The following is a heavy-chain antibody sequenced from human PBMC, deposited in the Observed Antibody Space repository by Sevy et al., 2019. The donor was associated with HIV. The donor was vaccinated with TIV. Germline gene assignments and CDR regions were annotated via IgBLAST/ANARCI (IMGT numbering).Heavy chain of an antibody. V-gene: IGHV3-23*01. CDR2: LSFDCGEK. CDR1: GFTFSKYS. J-gene: IGHJ4*02. D-gene: IGHD3-10*01. Sequence: GGSLRLSCAASGFTFSKYSMSWVRQPPGKGLEWVSTLSFDCGEKNHAASVKGRFTISRDNSNNLLYLQMNNLSADDSAVDYFAGEECTKHYDHWGQGTLVTVSS. CDR3: AGEECTKHYDH.